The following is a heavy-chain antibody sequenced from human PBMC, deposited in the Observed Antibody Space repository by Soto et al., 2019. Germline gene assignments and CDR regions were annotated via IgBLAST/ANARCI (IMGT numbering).Heavy chain of an antibody. V-gene: IGHV3-23*01. CDR1: GFTFSSYA. CDR2: ISGSGGGT. D-gene: IGHD2-2*01. CDR3: ANVPRKRLPAPYGMDV. Sequence: PGGSLRFSCAASGFTFSSYAMSWVRQAPGKGLECVSAISGSGGGTYYADSVKGRFTISRDNSKNTLYLQMNSLRAEDTAVYYCANVPRKRLPAPYGMDVWGQGTTVTLSS. J-gene: IGHJ6*01.